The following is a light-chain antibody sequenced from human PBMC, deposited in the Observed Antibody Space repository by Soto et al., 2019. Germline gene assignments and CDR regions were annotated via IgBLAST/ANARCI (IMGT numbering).Light chain of an antibody. V-gene: IGKV1-5*03. Sequence: DFQMTQSPSSLSASVGDRVTITCQASQDISDYLNWYQQKPGRAPKFLIYEASSLESGVPSRFSSSGSGTEFTLTISGLQPDDFATYYCQQYKSYPLTFGQGTKVDIK. CDR1: QDISDY. CDR3: QQYKSYPLT. CDR2: EAS. J-gene: IGKJ1*01.